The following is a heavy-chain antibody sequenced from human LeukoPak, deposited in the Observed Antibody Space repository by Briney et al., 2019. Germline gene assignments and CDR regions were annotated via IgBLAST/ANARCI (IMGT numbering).Heavy chain of an antibody. CDR1: GGSIKSYY. CDR2: SHYSGNT. D-gene: IGHD4-23*01. Sequence: PSETLSLTCTVSGGSIKSYYWSWIRQPPGKGLEWIGYSHYSGNTNYNPSLKSRVTISVDTSKNQFSLKLSSVTAADTAVYHCATRNYGGNSEYFDFWGQGTLVTVSS. J-gene: IGHJ4*02. V-gene: IGHV4-59*12. CDR3: ATRNYGGNSEYFDF.